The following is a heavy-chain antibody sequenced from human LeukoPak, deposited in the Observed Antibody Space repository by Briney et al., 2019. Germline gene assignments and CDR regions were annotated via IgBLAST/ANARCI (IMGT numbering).Heavy chain of an antibody. D-gene: IGHD2/OR15-2a*01. CDR3: ARGDFYRYYFDY. J-gene: IGHJ4*02. Sequence: SETLSLTCTVSGGSISNYYWSWIRQPPGKGLEWIGYIYYSGSTNYNPSLKSRVTISVDTSKNQFSLKLSSVDAADTAVYYCARGDFYRYYFDYWGQGTLVTVSS. CDR2: IYYSGST. V-gene: IGHV4-59*08. CDR1: GGSISNYY.